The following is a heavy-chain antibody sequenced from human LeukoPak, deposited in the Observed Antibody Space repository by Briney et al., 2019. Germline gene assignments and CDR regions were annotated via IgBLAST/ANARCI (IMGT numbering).Heavy chain of an antibody. Sequence: SETLSLTCTVSGGSISSSSSYWRWIRQPPGKGLEYIGSINYRGTTYYNPSLKSRVTISVETSTNQFSLKMSSVSAADTAVYYCARNVDTAMKNDYWGQGTLVTVSS. CDR1: GGSISSSSSY. CDR3: ARNVDTAMKNDY. D-gene: IGHD5-18*01. V-gene: IGHV4-39*01. CDR2: INYRGTT. J-gene: IGHJ4*02.